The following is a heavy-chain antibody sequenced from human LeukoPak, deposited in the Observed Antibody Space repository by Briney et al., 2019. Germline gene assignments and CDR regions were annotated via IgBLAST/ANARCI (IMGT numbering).Heavy chain of an antibody. J-gene: IGHJ4*02. Sequence: PGGSLRLSCAASGFTFSSFAMSWVRQAPGKGLEWVSTIVGSGDSTYYADSVKGRFTISRDNSKNTLYLQMNSLRAEDTAVYYCAKDSIVATNDYWGQGTLVTVSS. CDR1: GFTFSSFA. CDR2: IVGSGDST. V-gene: IGHV3-23*01. CDR3: AKDSIVATNDY. D-gene: IGHD5-12*01.